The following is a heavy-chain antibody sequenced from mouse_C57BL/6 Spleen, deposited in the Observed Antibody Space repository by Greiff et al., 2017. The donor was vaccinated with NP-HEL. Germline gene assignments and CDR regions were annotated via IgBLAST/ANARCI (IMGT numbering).Heavy chain of an antibody. CDR3: ARRGTWTPFDY. J-gene: IGHJ2*01. CDR1: GYTFTDYY. V-gene: IGHV1-19*01. CDR2: INPYNGGT. Sequence: EVQLQQSGPVLVKPGASVKMSCKASGYTFTDYYMNWVKQSHGKSLEWIGVINPYNGGTSYNQKFKGKATLTVDKSSSTAYMELNSLTSEDSAVYYCARRGTWTPFDYWGQGTTLTVSS. D-gene: IGHD3-3*01.